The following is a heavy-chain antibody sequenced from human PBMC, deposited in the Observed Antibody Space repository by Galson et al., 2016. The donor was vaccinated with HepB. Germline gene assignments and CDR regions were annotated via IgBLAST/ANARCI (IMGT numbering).Heavy chain of an antibody. Sequence: SLRLSCAASGFTFSRHWMHWVCQVPGKRLVWVSHINSDGNNKNYADSAKGRFTISRDNAKNTLFLQMSSLRAEDTAVYYCARGLGVETNHGIDYWGQGILVTVSS. CDR1: GFTFSRHW. CDR3: ARGLGVETNHGIDY. D-gene: IGHD4-23*01. J-gene: IGHJ4*02. CDR2: INSDGNNK. V-gene: IGHV3-74*01.